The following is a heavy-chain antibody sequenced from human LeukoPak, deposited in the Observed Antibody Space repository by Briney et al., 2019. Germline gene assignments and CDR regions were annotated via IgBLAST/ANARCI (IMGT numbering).Heavy chain of an antibody. CDR1: GYTFSSYG. J-gene: IGHJ4*02. V-gene: IGHV1-18*01. CDR3: ARGGSRVTTINILDY. CDR2: IRVYNGDT. Sequence: ASVKVSCKPPGYTFSSYGISWVRQAPGQGLEWMGWIRVYNGDTNYAQKFKGRVTMTTDTSTNTAYMELRSLGSDDTAVYYCARGGSRVTTINILDYWSQGALVTVSS. D-gene: IGHD5-24*01.